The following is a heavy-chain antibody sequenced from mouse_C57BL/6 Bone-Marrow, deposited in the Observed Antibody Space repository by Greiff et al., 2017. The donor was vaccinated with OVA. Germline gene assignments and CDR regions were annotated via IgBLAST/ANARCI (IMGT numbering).Heavy chain of an antibody. CDR3: ARFGYYAMDY. CDR2: INPGSGGT. Sequence: QVQLQQSGAELVRPGTSVKVSCKASGYAFTNYLIEWVKQRPGQGLEWIGVINPGSGGTTYNAQFTGQATLTADKSSSTAYMQLSSLTSEDSAVYFCARFGYYAMDYWGQGTSVTVSS. V-gene: IGHV1-54*01. CDR1: GYAFTNYL. J-gene: IGHJ4*01.